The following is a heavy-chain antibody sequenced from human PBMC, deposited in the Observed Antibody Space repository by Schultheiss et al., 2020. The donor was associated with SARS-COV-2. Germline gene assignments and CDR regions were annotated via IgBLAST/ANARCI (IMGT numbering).Heavy chain of an antibody. D-gene: IGHD4-11*01. J-gene: IGHJ4*02. Sequence: SETLSLTCTVSGGSISSYYWSWIRQPPGKGLEWIGSIYYSGSTYYNPSLKSRVTISVDTSKNQFSLKLSSVTAADTAVYYCARTSPDYYYFDYWGQGTLVTVSS. CDR1: GGSISSYY. CDR3: ARTSPDYYYFDY. CDR2: IYYSGST. V-gene: IGHV4-59*01.